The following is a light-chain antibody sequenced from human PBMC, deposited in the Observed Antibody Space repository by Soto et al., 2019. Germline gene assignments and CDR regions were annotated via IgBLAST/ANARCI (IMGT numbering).Light chain of an antibody. V-gene: IGKV3-15*01. CDR3: QQYNNWPPIT. J-gene: IGKJ5*01. CDR2: GAS. CDR1: QSVSSN. Sequence: EIGMTQCPATLSVSPGERATLSCRASQSVSSNLAWYQQKPGQAPRLLIYGASTRATGIPARFSGSGSGTEFTLTISSLQSEDFAIYFCQQYNNWPPITFGQGTRLEIK.